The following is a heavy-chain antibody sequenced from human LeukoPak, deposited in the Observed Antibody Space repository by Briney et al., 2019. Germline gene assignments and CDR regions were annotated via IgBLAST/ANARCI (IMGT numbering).Heavy chain of an antibody. J-gene: IGHJ4*02. V-gene: IGHV1-3*01. CDR1: GYTFTNYA. D-gene: IGHD3-22*01. CDR3: ARDYYDSSGYYYGGY. CDR2: INAGNGNT. Sequence: ASVKVSCKASGYTFTNYAMHWVRQAPGQRLEWMGWINAGNGNTKYSQKFQGRVTITRDTSASTAYMELSSLRSEDTAVYYCARDYYDSSGYYYGGYWGQGTLVTVSS.